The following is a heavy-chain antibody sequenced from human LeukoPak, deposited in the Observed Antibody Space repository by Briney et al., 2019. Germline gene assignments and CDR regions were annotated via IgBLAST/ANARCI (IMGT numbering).Heavy chain of an antibody. CDR1: GYTFTSYY. CDR3: ARVPTMVRGVRYFDY. Sequence: ASVKVSCKASGYTFTSYYMHWVRQAPGQGLEWTGIINPSGGSTSYAQKFQGRVTMTRDTSTSTVYMELSSLRSEDTAVYYCARVPTMVRGVRYFDYWGQGTLVTVSS. J-gene: IGHJ4*02. V-gene: IGHV1-46*01. D-gene: IGHD3-10*01. CDR2: INPSGGST.